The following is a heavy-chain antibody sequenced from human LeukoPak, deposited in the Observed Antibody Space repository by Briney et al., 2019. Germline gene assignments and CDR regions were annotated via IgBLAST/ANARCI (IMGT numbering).Heavy chain of an antibody. CDR2: ISVYNGNT. Sequence: ASVKVSCKASGYTFTTYGITWVRQAPGQGLEWMGWISVYNGNTDYAQRLQGRVTMTTDTSTSTAYMDLRSLRSDGTAVYYCARSGRYNYGFDYWGQGTLVTVSS. D-gene: IGHD5-18*01. V-gene: IGHV1-18*01. J-gene: IGHJ4*02. CDR3: ARSGRYNYGFDY. CDR1: GYTFTTYG.